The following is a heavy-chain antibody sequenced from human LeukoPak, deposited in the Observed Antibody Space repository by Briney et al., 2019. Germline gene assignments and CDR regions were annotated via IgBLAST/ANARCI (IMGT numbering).Heavy chain of an antibody. CDR2: INPSGGST. Sequence: ASVKVSCKASGYTFTSYYMHWVRQAPGQGREWMGIINPSGGSTSYAQKFQGRVTMTRNPSTSTVYMELSSLTSEHTAVYYCARDAPLDTARVIRQEYYGMDVWGQGTTVTVSS. V-gene: IGHV1-46*01. J-gene: IGHJ6*02. CDR1: GYTFTSYY. D-gene: IGHD5-18*01. CDR3: ARDAPLDTARVIRQEYYGMDV.